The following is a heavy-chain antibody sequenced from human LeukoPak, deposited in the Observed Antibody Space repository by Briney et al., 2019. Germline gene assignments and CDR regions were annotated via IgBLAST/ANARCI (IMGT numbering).Heavy chain of an antibody. CDR2: ISGSGGTT. Sequence: GGSLRLSCTASEFTFSTYDMNWVRQAPGKGLEWVSAISGSGGTTYYAASVKGRFTISRDNSKNTLYLHMSSLRAEDTAVYYCAKGPYYVAADWGQGTLVTVSS. CDR3: AKGPYYVAAD. D-gene: IGHD1-26*01. V-gene: IGHV3-23*01. CDR1: EFTFSTYD. J-gene: IGHJ4*02.